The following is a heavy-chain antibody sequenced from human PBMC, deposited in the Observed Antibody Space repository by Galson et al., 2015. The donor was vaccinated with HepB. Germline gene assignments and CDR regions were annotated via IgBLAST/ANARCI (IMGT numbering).Heavy chain of an antibody. D-gene: IGHD3-22*01. CDR2: TYYRSKWYN. CDR3: AREGRYHYYDSSGWDS. CDR1: GDSVSSHSAA. J-gene: IGHJ3*01. V-gene: IGHV6-1*01. Sequence: CAISGDSVSSHSAAWNWIRQSPSRGLEWLGRTYYRSKWYNDYAVSVKSRITINPDTSKNQFSLQLNSVTPEDTAVYYCAREGRYHYYDSSGWDSWGQGTMVTVSS.